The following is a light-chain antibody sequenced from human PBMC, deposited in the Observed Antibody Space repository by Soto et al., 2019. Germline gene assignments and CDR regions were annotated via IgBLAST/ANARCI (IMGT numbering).Light chain of an antibody. CDR2: SYN. J-gene: IGLJ2*01. CDR3: AAWGDILNRVL. V-gene: IGLV1-44*01. CDR1: SSNIGSNT. Sequence: QSVLTQPPSASGTPGQRVIISCSGSSSNIGSNTVNWYQQIPGTAPKLLIYSYNHRPSGVPDRFSGSKSDTSASLAISGLQSDDEAEYYCAAWGDILNRVLFGGGTKLTVL.